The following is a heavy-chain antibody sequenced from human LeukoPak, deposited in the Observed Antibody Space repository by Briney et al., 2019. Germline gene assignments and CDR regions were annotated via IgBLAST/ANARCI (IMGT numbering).Heavy chain of an antibody. J-gene: IGHJ4*02. D-gene: IGHD4-17*01. Sequence: GSLRLSCAASRFIFSSYAMNWVRQAPGKGLEWIGEINHSGSTNYNPSLKSRVTISVDTSKNQFSLKLSSVTAADTAVYYCARGGMETTVTTPDYWGQGTLVTVSS. V-gene: IGHV4-34*01. CDR1: RFIFSSYA. CDR3: ARGGMETTVTTPDY. CDR2: INHSGST.